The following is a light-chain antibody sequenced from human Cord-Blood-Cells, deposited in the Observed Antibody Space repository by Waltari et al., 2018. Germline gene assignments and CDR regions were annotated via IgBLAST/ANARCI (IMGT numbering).Light chain of an antibody. Sequence: QSALTQPASVSGSPGQSITISCTGTSSDVGGYNYVSCYQQHPGKAPKLMIYEVSNRPSGVSNRFSGSKAGNTASLTISGLQAEDEADYYCSSYTSSSTYVVGTGTKVTVL. J-gene: IGLJ1*01. V-gene: IGLV2-14*01. CDR1: SSDVGGYNY. CDR2: EVS. CDR3: SSYTSSSTYV.